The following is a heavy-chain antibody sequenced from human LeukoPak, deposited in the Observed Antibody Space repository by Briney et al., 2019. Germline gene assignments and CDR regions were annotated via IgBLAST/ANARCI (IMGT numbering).Heavy chain of an antibody. CDR1: GYTFTSYG. J-gene: IGHJ6*02. CDR3: APADIVVVPAATRSPNPTVGQTEYYYYYYGMDV. V-gene: IGHV1-18*01. D-gene: IGHD2-2*01. Sequence: ASVKVSCKASGYTFTSYGISWVRQAPGQGLEWMGWISAYNGNTNYAQKLQGRVTMTTDTSTSTAYMELRSLRSDDTAVYYCAPADIVVVPAATRSPNPTVGQTEYYYYYYGMDVWGQGTTVTVSS. CDR2: ISAYNGNT.